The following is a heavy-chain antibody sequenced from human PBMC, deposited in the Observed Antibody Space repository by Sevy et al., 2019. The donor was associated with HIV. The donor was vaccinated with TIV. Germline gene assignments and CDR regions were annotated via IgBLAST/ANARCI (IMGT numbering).Heavy chain of an antibody. CDR1: GFTFNYYG. D-gene: IGHD2-2*01. J-gene: IGHJ6*02. V-gene: IGHV3-30*02. CDR2: VRYDGSNK. Sequence: GGSLRLSCAASGFTFNYYGMYWVRRAPGKGLEWVSFVRYDGSNKYYADSAKGRFTISRDNSKNTVYLQMNSLRGEDTAVYHCAKDRVVVVLAAPGLGYYYGMDVWGQGTTVTVSS. CDR3: AKDRVVVVLAAPGLGYYYGMDV.